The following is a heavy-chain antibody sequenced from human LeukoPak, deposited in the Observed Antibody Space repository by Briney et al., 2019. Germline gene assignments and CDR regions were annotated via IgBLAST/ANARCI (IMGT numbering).Heavy chain of an antibody. CDR2: IYPRDGST. CDR3: ARDQEGFDY. J-gene: IGHJ4*02. CDR1: GYTFTSNY. V-gene: IGHV1-46*01. Sequence: ASVKVSCKASGYTFTSNYIHWVRLAPGQGLEWMGMIYPRDGSTSYAQKFQGRVTVTRDTSTSTVHMELSGLRSEDTAVYYCARDQEGFDYWGQGTLVTVSS.